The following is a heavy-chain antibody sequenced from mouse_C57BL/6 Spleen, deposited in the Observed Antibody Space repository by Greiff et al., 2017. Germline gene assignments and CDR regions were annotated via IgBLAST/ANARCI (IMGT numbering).Heavy chain of an antibody. CDR3: ACYDRYPNYAMDY. CDR2: IYPRSGNT. J-gene: IGHJ4*01. D-gene: IGHD2-3*01. Sequence: QVQLQQSGAELARPGASVKLSCKASGYTFTSYGISWVKQRTGQGLEWIGDIYPRSGNTYYNEKFKGKATLTADKSSSTAYMELRSLTSEDSAVYFCACYDRYPNYAMDYWGQGTSVTVSS. CDR1: GYTFTSYG. V-gene: IGHV1-81*01.